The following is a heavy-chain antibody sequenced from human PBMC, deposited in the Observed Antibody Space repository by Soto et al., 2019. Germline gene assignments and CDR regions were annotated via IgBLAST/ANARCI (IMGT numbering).Heavy chain of an antibody. CDR1: GGTFSTYT. D-gene: IGHD4-4*01. Sequence: QVQLVQSGAEVKKPGSSVKVSCKASGGTFSTYTITWVRQAPGQGLEWMGRIIPIIGIINYAQKFQGRVTISADKVKGTAYLEPTGLGSDDTAVYYCAGDPDSHYNDSHASSYPWGQGTLVTVSS. CDR3: AGDPDSHYNDSHASSYP. CDR2: IIPIIGII. J-gene: IGHJ5*02. V-gene: IGHV1-69*08.